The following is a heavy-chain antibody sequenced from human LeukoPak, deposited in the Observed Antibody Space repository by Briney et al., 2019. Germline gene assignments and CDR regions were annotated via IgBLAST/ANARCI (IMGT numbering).Heavy chain of an antibody. D-gene: IGHD3-22*01. V-gene: IGHV3-74*01. CDR1: GFTFSSYW. J-gene: IGHJ4*02. CDR3: ARDLELVYYDSSGYDY. CDR2: INSVGSNT. Sequence: GGSLRLSCAASGFTFSSYWMHWVRQVPGEGLVWVSRINSVGSNTRYADSVKGRFTISGDNAKNTLYLQMNSLRAEDTAVYYCARDLELVYYDSSGYDYWGQGTLVIVSS.